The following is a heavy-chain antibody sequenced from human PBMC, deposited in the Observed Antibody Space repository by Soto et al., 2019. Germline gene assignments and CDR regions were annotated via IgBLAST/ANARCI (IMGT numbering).Heavy chain of an antibody. D-gene: IGHD3-22*01. CDR3: AHSGYYYDSSGYIDAFDI. CDR2: IYWNDDK. V-gene: IGHV2-5*01. CDR1: GFSLSTSGVG. Sequence: ASGPTLVNPTQTLTLTCTFSGFSLSTSGVGVGWIRQPPGKALEWLALIYWNDDKRYSPSLKSRLTITKDTSKNQVVLTMTNMDPVDTATYYCAHSGYYYDSSGYIDAFDIRGQGTMVTVSS. J-gene: IGHJ3*02.